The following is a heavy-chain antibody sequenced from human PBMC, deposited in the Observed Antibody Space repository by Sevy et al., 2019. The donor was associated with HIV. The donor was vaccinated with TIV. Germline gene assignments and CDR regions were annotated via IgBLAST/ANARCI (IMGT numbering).Heavy chain of an antibody. Sequence: GGSLRLSCAVSGFTINSYAVNWVRQAPGKGLGWVAGISYDGSHEYYADSVKGRFTISRDSSKNTLYLQMNSLRPEDTAVYYCARDRYYDASGYYYYYYGMDVWGQGTTVTVSS. CDR1: GFTINSYA. CDR3: ARDRYYDASGYYYYYYGMDV. D-gene: IGHD3-22*01. CDR2: ISYDGSHE. J-gene: IGHJ6*02. V-gene: IGHV3-30-3*01.